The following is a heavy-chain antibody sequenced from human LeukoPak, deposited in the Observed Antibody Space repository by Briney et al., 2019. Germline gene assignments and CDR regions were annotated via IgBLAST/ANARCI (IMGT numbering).Heavy chain of an antibody. CDR3: ASPRGYSGYDSDPPPGLDY. CDR2: ISSSGSTI. Sequence: GGSLRLSCAASGFTFSSYEMNWVRQAPGKGLEWVSYISSSGSTIYYADSVKGRFTISRDNAKNSLYLQMNSLRAEDTAVYYCASPRGYSGYDSDPPPGLDYWGQGTLVTVSS. J-gene: IGHJ4*02. V-gene: IGHV3-48*03. CDR1: GFTFSSYE. D-gene: IGHD5-12*01.